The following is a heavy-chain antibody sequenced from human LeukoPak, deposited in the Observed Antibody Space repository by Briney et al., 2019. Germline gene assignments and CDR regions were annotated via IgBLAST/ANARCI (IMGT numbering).Heavy chain of an antibody. V-gene: IGHV1-24*01. D-gene: IGHD1-7*01. Sequence: ASVKVSCKVSGYTLTELSMHWVRQAPGKGLEWMGGFDPEDGETIYAQKFQGRVTMTEDTSTDTAYMELSSLRSEDTVVYYCATAPGGELELSYWGQGTLVTVSS. CDR3: ATAPGGELELSY. CDR1: GYTLTELS. J-gene: IGHJ4*02. CDR2: FDPEDGET.